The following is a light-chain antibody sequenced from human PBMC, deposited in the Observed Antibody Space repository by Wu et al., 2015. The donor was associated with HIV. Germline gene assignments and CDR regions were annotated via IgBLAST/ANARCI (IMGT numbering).Light chain of an antibody. V-gene: IGKV3-20*01. J-gene: IGKJ2*01. CDR1: QSISRDY. CDR2: GAS. Sequence: EIVLTQSPGTLSLSPGDRATLSCRASQSISRDYLAWYQQKPGQAPRLLINGASTRATGIPDRFSGSGSGTDFTLTISRVEPEDFAVCYCQQYGSSPLYTFGQGTKLEIK. CDR3: QQYGSSPLYT.